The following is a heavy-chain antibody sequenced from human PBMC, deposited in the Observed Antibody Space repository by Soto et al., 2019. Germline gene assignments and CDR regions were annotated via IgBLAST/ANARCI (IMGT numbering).Heavy chain of an antibody. J-gene: IGHJ6*04. D-gene: IGHD6-6*01. V-gene: IGHV3-23*01. Sequence: EVQMLESGGGLVQPGGSLRLSCAASGFTFSSYAMSWVRQAPGKGLEWGSAISGSGGSTYYADSVKGRFTISRDNSKNTLLLQMTSLRAEDTAVYYCAKDHIAARLQHYYNYDMEVWGKGTTVTVSS. CDR1: GFTFSSYA. CDR2: ISGSGGST. CDR3: AKDHIAARLQHYYNYDMEV.